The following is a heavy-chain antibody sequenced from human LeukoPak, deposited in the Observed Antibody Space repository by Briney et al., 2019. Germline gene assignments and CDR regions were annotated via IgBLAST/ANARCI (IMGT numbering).Heavy chain of an antibody. Sequence: GGSLRLSCAASGFTFSSYAMSWVRQAPGKELEWVSAISGSGGSTYYADSVKGRFTISRDNSKNTLYLQMNSLRAEDTAVYYCAKDDGSGSYYPFDYWGQGTLVTVSS. J-gene: IGHJ4*02. D-gene: IGHD3-10*01. CDR2: ISGSGGST. CDR3: AKDDGSGSYYPFDY. CDR1: GFTFSSYA. V-gene: IGHV3-23*01.